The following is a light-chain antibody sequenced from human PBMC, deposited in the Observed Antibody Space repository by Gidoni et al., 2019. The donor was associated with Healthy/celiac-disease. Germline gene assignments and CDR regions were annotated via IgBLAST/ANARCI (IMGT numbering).Light chain of an antibody. V-gene: IGKV2-28*01. J-gene: IGKJ1*01. Sequence: DIVMTQSPLSLPVTPGEPASISCRSSQSLLHSNGYNYLDWYLQKPGQSPQLLIYFGSNRASGVPDRFSGSGSGTDFTLKISRVEAEDVGVYYWMQALQTPRTFGQGTKVEIK. CDR2: FGS. CDR3: MQALQTPRT. CDR1: QSLLHSNGYNY.